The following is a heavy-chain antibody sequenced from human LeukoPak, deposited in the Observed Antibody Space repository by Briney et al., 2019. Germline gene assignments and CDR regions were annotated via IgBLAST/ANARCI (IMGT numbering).Heavy chain of an antibody. Sequence: PSETLSLTCSVSGGSMSPYYWNWVRQPPGKGLEWIGYQYYSGATDYNTSLKRRFTFSVDTSKKQFCLKLKSVAPEDTAVYFCVREGDEDGYHDLDSWGQGTLVTVSS. J-gene: IGHJ4*02. CDR2: QYYSGAT. CDR1: GGSMSPYY. D-gene: IGHD5-24*01. V-gene: IGHV4-59*12. CDR3: VREGDEDGYHDLDS.